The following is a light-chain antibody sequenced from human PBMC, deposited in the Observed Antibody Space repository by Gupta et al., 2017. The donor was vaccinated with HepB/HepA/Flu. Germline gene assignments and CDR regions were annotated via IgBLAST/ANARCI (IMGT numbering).Light chain of an antibody. V-gene: IGKV1-39*01. Sequence: DIQMTQSPSSLSASVGDTVTITCRASQTIYIYLNWYQHKPGNAPKLLIFSASYLQSGVPSRFSGSGSGTDFTLTISSLQPEDFATYYCQRSDSPPLTFGGGTKVEVK. CDR3: QRSDSPPLT. CDR2: SAS. CDR1: QTIYIY. J-gene: IGKJ4*01.